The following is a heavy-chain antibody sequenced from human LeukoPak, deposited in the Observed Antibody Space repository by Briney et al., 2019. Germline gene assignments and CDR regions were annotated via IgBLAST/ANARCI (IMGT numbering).Heavy chain of an antibody. CDR1: GFTFSSYA. V-gene: IGHV3-30-3*01. CDR2: ISYDGSNK. J-gene: IGHJ4*02. Sequence: PGRSLRLSCAASGFTFSSYAMHWVRQAPGKGLEWVAVISYDGSNKYYADSVKGRFTISRDNSKNTLYLQMNSLRAEDTAVYYCATQQGGHPAYWGQGTLVTVSS. CDR3: ATQQGGHPAY. D-gene: IGHD6-13*01.